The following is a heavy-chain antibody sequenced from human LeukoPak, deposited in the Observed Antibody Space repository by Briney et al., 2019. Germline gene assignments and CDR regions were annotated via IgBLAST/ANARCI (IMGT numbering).Heavy chain of an antibody. CDR3: AKERENYNWKDFDP. J-gene: IGHJ5*02. CDR1: GFIPHSYA. CDR2: ISGNGGHII. Sequence: GGSLRLSCVASGFIPHSYAMSWVRQAPGKGLEWVSAISGNGGHIIYYADSVKGRFTISRDDSKNTLYLQMNNLRADDTAVYYCAKERENYNWKDFDPWGQGTLVSVSS. V-gene: IGHV3-23*01. D-gene: IGHD1-20*01.